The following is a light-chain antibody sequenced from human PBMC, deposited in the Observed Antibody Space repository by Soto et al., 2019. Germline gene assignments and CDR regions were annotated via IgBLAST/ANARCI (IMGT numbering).Light chain of an antibody. V-gene: IGKV3-15*01. CDR1: QGIGDT. CDR3: QPYNNWPLT. Sequence: TDSPAKGAVSSCEGGTLPCRASQGIGDTLAWYQHKPGQTPRLLIYDTSTRATGVPTRFSGSRSGAEFTLTINSLQSEDFAVYYCQPYNNWPLTFGGGTK. J-gene: IGKJ4*01. CDR2: DTS.